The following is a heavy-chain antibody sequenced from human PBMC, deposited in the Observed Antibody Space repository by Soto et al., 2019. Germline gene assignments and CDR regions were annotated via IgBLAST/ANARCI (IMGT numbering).Heavy chain of an antibody. D-gene: IGHD2-15*01. CDR3: VRGVVVVVGSTAENFDH. Sequence: EVRLVESGGGLVQPGGSLRLSCVTSRFTFTKYSMNWVRQAPGKGLEWVSYISYSGETKYYADSLKGRYAISRDDAKNSVYLQMNSLRDEDTAFYYCVRGVVVVVGSTAENFDHWGQGTLVTVSS. J-gene: IGHJ4*02. CDR1: RFTFTKYS. V-gene: IGHV3-48*02. CDR2: ISYSGETK.